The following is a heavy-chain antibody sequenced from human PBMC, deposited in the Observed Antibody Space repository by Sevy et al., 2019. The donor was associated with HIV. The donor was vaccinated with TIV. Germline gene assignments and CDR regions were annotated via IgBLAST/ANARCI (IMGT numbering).Heavy chain of an antibody. V-gene: IGHV3-33*01. CDR1: GFSLSNYG. CDR2: TWYDGSNK. CDR3: ARDRLSPTDYYYYYGMDV. Sequence: GGSLRLSCAASGFSLSNYGMHWVRQAPGKGLESVAVTWYDGSNKYYAYSVKGRFTISRDNSKSTLYLQMNSLRAEDTAVYYCARDRLSPTDYYYYYGMDVWGPGSTVTVSS. J-gene: IGHJ6*02.